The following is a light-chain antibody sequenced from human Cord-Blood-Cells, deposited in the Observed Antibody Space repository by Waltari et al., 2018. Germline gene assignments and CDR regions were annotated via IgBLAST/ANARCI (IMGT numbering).Light chain of an antibody. J-gene: IGKJ3*01. CDR2: AAS. Sequence: DIQLTQSPFFLSASVRERLTIHCRASQGISSYLAWYQQKPGKAPKLLIYAASTLQSGVPSRFSGSGSGTEFTLTISSLQPEDFATYYCQQLNSYPPFTFGPGTKVDIK. CDR3: QQLNSYPPFT. CDR1: QGISSY. V-gene: IGKV1-9*01.